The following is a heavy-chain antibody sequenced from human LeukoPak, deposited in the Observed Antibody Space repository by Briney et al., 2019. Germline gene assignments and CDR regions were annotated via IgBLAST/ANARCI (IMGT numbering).Heavy chain of an antibody. CDR3: ARGGYCSGGSCYSVWFDP. V-gene: IGHV4-31*03. D-gene: IGHD2-15*01. CDR1: GGSIGSGGYY. CDR2: IYYSGST. Sequence: SETLSLTCTVSGGSIGSGGYYWSWIRQHPGKGLEWIGYIYYSGSTYYNPSLKSRVTILVDTSKNQFSLKLSSVTAADTAVYYCARGGYCSGGSCYSVWFDPWGQGTLVTVSS. J-gene: IGHJ5*02.